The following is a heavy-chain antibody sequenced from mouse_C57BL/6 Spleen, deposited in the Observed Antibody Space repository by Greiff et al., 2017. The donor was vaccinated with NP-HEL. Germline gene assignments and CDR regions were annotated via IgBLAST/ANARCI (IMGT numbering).Heavy chain of an antibody. D-gene: IGHD1-1*01. Sequence: QVQLKQSGAELVRPGSSVKLSCKASGYTFTSYWMDWVKQRPGQGLEWIGNIYPSDSETHYNQKFKDKATLTVDKSSSTAYMQLSSLTSEDSAVYYCARGYGSLYAMDYWGQGTSVTVSS. J-gene: IGHJ4*01. CDR3: ARGYGSLYAMDY. CDR1: GYTFTSYW. V-gene: IGHV1-61*01. CDR2: IYPSDSET.